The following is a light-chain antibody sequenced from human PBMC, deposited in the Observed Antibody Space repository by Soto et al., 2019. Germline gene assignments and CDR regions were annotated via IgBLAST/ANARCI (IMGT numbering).Light chain of an antibody. J-gene: IGKJ3*01. Sequence: DIVMTQSPDSLAVSLGESAIINCKSSQNVLYSSNNKNYLAWYQQKPGQPPKLLIYWASTRESGVPDRFSGSGSGTDFTLTISSLQAEDVAVYYCQQYYSTEFTFGPGTKVDIK. V-gene: IGKV4-1*01. CDR1: QNVLYSSNNKNY. CDR3: QQYYSTEFT. CDR2: WAS.